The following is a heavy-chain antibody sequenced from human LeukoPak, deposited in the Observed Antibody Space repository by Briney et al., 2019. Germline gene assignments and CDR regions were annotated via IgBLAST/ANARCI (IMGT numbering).Heavy chain of an antibody. Sequence: GGSLRLPCAASGFTFSSYGMHWVRQAPGKGLEWVAVISYDGSNKYYADSVQGRFTISRDTSKNTLYLQMNSLRAEDTAVYYCAKAEGGYYYYGMDVWGQGTTVTVSS. CDR3: AKAEGGYYYYGMDV. CDR1: GFTFSSYG. J-gene: IGHJ6*02. D-gene: IGHD1-14*01. V-gene: IGHV3-30*18. CDR2: ISYDGSNK.